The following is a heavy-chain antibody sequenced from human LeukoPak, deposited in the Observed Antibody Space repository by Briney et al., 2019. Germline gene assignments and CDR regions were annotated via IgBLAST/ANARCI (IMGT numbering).Heavy chain of an antibody. CDR2: FDPEDGET. CDR1: GYTLTELS. V-gene: IGHV1-24*01. Sequence: ASVKVSRKVSGYTLTELSMHWVRQAPGKGLEWMGGFDPEDGETIYAQKFQGRVTMTRDTSTSTVYMELSSLRSEDTAVYYCARTLGYCSSTSCRYFDYWGQGTLVTVSS. CDR3: ARTLGYCSSTSCRYFDY. D-gene: IGHD2-2*01. J-gene: IGHJ4*02.